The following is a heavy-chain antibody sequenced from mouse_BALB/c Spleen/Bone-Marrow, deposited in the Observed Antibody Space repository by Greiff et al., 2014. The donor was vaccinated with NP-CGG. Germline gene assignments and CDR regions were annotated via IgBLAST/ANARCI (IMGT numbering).Heavy chain of an antibody. V-gene: IGHV1S81*02. CDR1: GYTFTGYW. Sequence: VKLQESGAELVKPGASVKLSCKASGYTFTGYWMHWVKQRPGQGLEWIGEINPSNGRTNYNEKFKSMATLTVDKSSSTAYMQLSSLTAEDSAVFYCARLNYGSSYIVDFWGQGTSVTVSS. CDR2: INPSNGRT. CDR3: ARLNYGSSYIVDF. J-gene: IGHJ4*01. D-gene: IGHD1-1*01.